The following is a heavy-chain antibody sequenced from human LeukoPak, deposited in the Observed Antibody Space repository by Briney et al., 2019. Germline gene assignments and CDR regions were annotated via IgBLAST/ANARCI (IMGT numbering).Heavy chain of an antibody. J-gene: IGHJ4*02. CDR3: ARGPSWDWNYEVDY. CDR2: INPNSGGT. V-gene: IGHV1-2*02. D-gene: IGHD1-7*01. CDR1: GYTFTGYY. Sequence: ASVKVSCKASGYTFTGYYMHWVRQAPGQGLEWMGWINPNSGGTNSAQKFQGRVTMTRDTSISTAYMELRSLRSDDTAVYYCARGPSWDWNYEVDYWGQGTLITVSS.